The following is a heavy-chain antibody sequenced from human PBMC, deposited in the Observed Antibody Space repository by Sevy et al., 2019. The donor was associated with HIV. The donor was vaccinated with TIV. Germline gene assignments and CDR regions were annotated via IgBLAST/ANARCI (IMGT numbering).Heavy chain of an antibody. V-gene: IGHV4-59*08. J-gene: IGHJ5*02. CDR3: AGENAWGRCYP. Sequence: SETLSLTCTVSGGSITSLYWNWIRQPPGKGLEWIANIYYNGHINYNPSLKSRVTLSLDTSKNQFSLRLSSVTAADTAMYYCAGENAWGRCYPWGQGTLVTVSS. CDR2: IYYNGHI. CDR1: GGSITSLY. D-gene: IGHD1-26*01.